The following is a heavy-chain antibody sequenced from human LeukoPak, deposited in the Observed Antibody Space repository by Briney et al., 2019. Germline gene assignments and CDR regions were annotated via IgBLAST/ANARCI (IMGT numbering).Heavy chain of an antibody. D-gene: IGHD3-10*01. Sequence: GGSLRLSCAASGFTFSNYWMHWVRQAPGKGLVWVSRINGDGSSTSYADSVKGRFTISRDNSKNTLYLQMDSLRAEDTAVYYCARDPYGSGRYWGQGTRVTVSS. CDR2: INGDGSST. J-gene: IGHJ4*02. CDR1: GFTFSNYW. V-gene: IGHV3-74*01. CDR3: ARDPYGSGRY.